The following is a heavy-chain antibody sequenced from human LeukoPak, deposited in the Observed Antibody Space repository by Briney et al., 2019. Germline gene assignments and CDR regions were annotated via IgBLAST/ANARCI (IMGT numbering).Heavy chain of an antibody. CDR3: ARALWGYYGSGRAFDY. D-gene: IGHD3-10*01. V-gene: IGHV4-34*01. CDR1: GGSFSGYY. Sequence: SETLSLTCAVYGGSFSGYYWSWIRQPPGKGLEWIGEINHSGSTNYNPPLKSRATISVDTSKNQFSLKLSSVTAADTAVYYCARALWGYYGSGRAFDYWGQGTLVTVSS. J-gene: IGHJ4*02. CDR2: INHSGST.